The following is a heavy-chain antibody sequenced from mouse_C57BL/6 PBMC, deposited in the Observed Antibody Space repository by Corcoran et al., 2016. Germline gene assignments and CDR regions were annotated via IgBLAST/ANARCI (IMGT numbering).Heavy chain of an antibody. CDR2: FYPGSGSI. J-gene: IGHJ2*01. CDR3: GGQEEMGGGCVDY. CDR1: GYTFTEYT. V-gene: IGHV1-62-2*01. D-gene: IGHD3-3*01. Sequence: QVQLQQSGAELVKPGASVKLSCKASGYTFTEYTIHWVKQRSGQGLEWIGWFYPGSGSIKYNEKFKDKATLTADESSSTAYMELSSMTSEDSAVYYYGGQEEMGGGCVDYWGQGTTLTVSS.